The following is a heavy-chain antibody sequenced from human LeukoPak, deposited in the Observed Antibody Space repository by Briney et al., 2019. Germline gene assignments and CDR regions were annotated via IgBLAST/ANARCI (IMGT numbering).Heavy chain of an antibody. V-gene: IGHV3-30-3*01. D-gene: IGHD6-6*01. CDR1: GFAFSSYA. J-gene: IGHJ5*02. Sequence: PGGSLGLSCAASGFAFSSYALQWVRQAPGKGLEWVAVISYDGGKEYYADSVKGRFTISRDNPKNTLYLQMNSLRGEDTAVYYCARDRNSASSNNWFDPRGQGTLVTVSS. CDR2: ISYDGGKE. CDR3: ARDRNSASSNNWFDP.